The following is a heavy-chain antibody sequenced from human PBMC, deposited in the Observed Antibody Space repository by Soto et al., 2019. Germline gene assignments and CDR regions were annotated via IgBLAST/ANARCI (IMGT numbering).Heavy chain of an antibody. V-gene: IGHV4-30-4*01. CDR3: VIVRYCSGGSCYSDCFDP. Sequence: SETLSLTCTVSSGSISSGDYYWSWMRQPPGQGLEWIGYIYYSGSTYYNPSLKSRVTISVDTSKNQFSLKLSSVTAADTAVYYCVIVRYCSGGSCYSDCFDPWGQGTLVTVSS. CDR2: IYYSGST. CDR1: SGSISSGDYY. J-gene: IGHJ5*02. D-gene: IGHD2-15*01.